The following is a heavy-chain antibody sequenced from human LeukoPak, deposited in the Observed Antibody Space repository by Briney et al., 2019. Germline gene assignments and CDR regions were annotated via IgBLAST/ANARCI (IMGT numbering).Heavy chain of an antibody. D-gene: IGHD4-11*01. CDR1: GFTFSSYG. CDR3: AKGVGTVTTSF. CDR2: ISYDGSNK. Sequence: GRSLRLSCAASGFTFSSYGMHWVRQAPGKGLEWVAVISYDGSNKYDADSVKGRFTISRDNSKNTLYLQMNSLRAEDTAVYYCAKGVGTVTTSFWGQGTLVTVSS. J-gene: IGHJ1*01. V-gene: IGHV3-30*18.